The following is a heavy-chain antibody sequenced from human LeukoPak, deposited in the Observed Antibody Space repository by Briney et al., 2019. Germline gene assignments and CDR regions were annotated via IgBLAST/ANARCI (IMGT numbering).Heavy chain of an antibody. V-gene: IGHV3-30-3*01. CDR3: ATDAGGAYSSNWYHVDD. Sequence: PGKSLRLSCAASGFTFSSYAMHWVRQAPGKGLEWVAIISYDGSNKYYADSVKGRFTISRDNSKNTLYLQINSLRAEDTAVYYCATDAGGAYSSNWYHVDDWGQGALVTVSS. D-gene: IGHD6-13*01. CDR2: ISYDGSNK. CDR1: GFTFSSYA. J-gene: IGHJ4*02.